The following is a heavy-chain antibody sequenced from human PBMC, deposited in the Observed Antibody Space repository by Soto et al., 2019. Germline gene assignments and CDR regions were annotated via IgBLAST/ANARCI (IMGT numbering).Heavy chain of an antibody. CDR2: IFYSGST. V-gene: IGHV4-31*03. CDR3: ARGYRQSGYNSSWVFDY. J-gene: IGHJ4*02. CDR1: GGSINSGGYY. D-gene: IGHD6-13*01. Sequence: QVQLQESGPGLVKPSQTLSLICTVSGGSINSGGYYWNWIRQHPGKGLEWIGYIFYSGSTYYNPFLRSRVTISADTSENQSSLNLSSVTAADTAVYFCARGYRQSGYNSSWVFDYWGQGTLVNVSS.